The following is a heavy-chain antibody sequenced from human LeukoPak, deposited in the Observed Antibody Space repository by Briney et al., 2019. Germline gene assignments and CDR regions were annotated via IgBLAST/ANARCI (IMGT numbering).Heavy chain of an antibody. D-gene: IGHD3-22*01. CDR1: GFTFGDYG. V-gene: IGHV3-20*04. CDR3: AKDRGHDRNGFYSLLPES. Sequence: GGSLRLSCAASGFTFGDYGMSWVRQSAEKGLEWVSGINWNGGTTGYAESVKGRFTIYRDDAKNSLYLQMNSLRADDSALYFCAKDRGHDRNGFYSLLPESWGRGALVIVSS. J-gene: IGHJ5*02. CDR2: INWNGGTT.